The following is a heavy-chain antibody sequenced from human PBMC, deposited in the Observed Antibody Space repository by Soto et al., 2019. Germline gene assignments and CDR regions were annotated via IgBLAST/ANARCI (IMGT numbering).Heavy chain of an antibody. CDR1: GYIFPSYG. CDR3: ARDESGNYSSY. V-gene: IGHV1-18*01. CDR2: ISVYNGYA. Sequence: QVQLVQSGAEVKKPGASVKVSCKTSGYIFPSYGISWVRQAPGQGLEWMGWISVYNGYANYSQKFQGRVTMTTDRSTSTAYMELRSLTSDDTAVFYCARDESGNYSSYWGQGTLVIVSS. D-gene: IGHD1-26*01. J-gene: IGHJ4*02.